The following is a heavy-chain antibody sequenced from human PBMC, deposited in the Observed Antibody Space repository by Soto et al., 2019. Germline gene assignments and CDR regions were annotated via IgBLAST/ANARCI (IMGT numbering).Heavy chain of an antibody. Sequence: NPSETLSLTCTVSGGSMRNVYWSWIRQPPGKGLEWIGFIFHSGNTKYNPSLKSRVTISIDTSKNQFSLSLNSVTAADTAVYFCARAHAPTLPFDYWGQGTLVTVSS. CDR2: IFHSGNT. CDR3: ARAHAPTLPFDY. V-gene: IGHV4-59*01. D-gene: IGHD2-2*01. CDR1: GGSMRNVY. J-gene: IGHJ4*02.